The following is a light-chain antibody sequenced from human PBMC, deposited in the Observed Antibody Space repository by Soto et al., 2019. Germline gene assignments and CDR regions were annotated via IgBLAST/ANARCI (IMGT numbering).Light chain of an antibody. CDR2: GSN. CDR3: AAWDDTLNGPV. J-gene: IGLJ2*01. Sequence: QSVLTQPPSASGTPGQRVSISCSGSSSNIGSNSVTWYQQFLGKAPKLLIYGSNQRPSGVPDRFSGSKSGTSASLAISGLQSEDESDSYCAAWDDTLNGPVFGGGTQLTVL. V-gene: IGLV1-44*01. CDR1: SSNIGSNS.